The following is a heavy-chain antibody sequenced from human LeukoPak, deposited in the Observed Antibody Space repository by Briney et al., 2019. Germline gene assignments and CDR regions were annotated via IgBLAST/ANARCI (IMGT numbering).Heavy chain of an antibody. CDR3: AKDRPNFHENSGHYYRRDGDS. J-gene: IGHJ5*01. Sequence: GGSLRLSCAASGFTFSTYAMTWVRQAPGKGLEWVSIISGSGGSTYYADSVKGRFTISRDNSKNVLYLRMNSLTAEDTAIYYCAKDRPNFHENSGHYYRRDGDSWGQGTLVTVSS. D-gene: IGHD3-22*01. CDR2: ISGSGGST. V-gene: IGHV3-23*01. CDR1: GFTFSTYA.